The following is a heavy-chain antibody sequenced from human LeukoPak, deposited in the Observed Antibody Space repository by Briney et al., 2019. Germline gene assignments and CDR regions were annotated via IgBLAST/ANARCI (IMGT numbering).Heavy chain of an antibody. Sequence: SETLSLTCTVSGGSISNTAYYWGWIRQPPGKGLEWIGSLSYSGSPYYNPSLKSRVTISGDMSKNQFSLKLSSVTAADTAVYYCARRILNWSAFDIWGQGTMVTVSS. CDR3: ARRILNWSAFDI. D-gene: IGHD1-1*01. CDR2: LSYSGSP. V-gene: IGHV4-39*01. CDR1: GGSISNTAYY. J-gene: IGHJ3*02.